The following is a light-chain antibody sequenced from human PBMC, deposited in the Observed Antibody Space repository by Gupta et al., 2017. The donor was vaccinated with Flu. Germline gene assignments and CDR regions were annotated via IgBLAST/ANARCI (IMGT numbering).Light chain of an antibody. CDR2: EDT. J-gene: IGLJ2*01. CDR1: ELGDKY. CDR3: QAGDSGTCG. Sequence: SYELTQPPSVSVSPGQTASITCSGDELGDKYVSWYRQKPGQSPVKVIYEDTKRPSGIPERFSGSNSGNTATLTISGTQAMDEDDYYCQAGDSGTCGFGGGTKLTVL. V-gene: IGLV3-1*01.